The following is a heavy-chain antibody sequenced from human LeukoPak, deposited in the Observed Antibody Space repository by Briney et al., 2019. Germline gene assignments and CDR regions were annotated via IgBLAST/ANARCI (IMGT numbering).Heavy chain of an antibody. V-gene: IGHV3-48*01. CDR1: GLTFSSYS. CDR2: ISSSSSTI. J-gene: IGHJ3*02. D-gene: IGHD2-2*01. CDR3: ASYQLLYDAFDI. Sequence: GGSLRLSCAASGLTFSSYSMNWVRQAPGKGLEWVSYISSSSSTIYYADSVKGRFTISRDNAKNSLYLQMNSLRAEDTAVYYCASYQLLYDAFDIWGQGTMVTVSS.